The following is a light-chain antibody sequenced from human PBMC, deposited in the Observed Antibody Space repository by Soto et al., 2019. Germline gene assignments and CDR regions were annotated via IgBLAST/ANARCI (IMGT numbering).Light chain of an antibody. CDR3: SSYASTSTLVL. CDR2: EVS. J-gene: IGLJ2*01. Sequence: QSALTQPASVSGSPGQSITISCTGTSSDVGGYNYVSWYQQHAGKAPKLMIYEVSHRPSGVSDRLSGSKSGNTASLTISGLLAEDEADYYCSSYASTSTLVLFGGGTKVTVL. V-gene: IGLV2-14*01. CDR1: SSDVGGYNY.